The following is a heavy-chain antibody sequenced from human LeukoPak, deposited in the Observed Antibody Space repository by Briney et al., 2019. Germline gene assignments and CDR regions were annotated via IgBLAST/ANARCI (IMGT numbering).Heavy chain of an antibody. V-gene: IGHV3-30-3*01. J-gene: IGHJ4*02. D-gene: IGHD3-22*01. CDR3: GRFYDSSAYSGLYY. CDR2: ISYDGSNK. CDR1: GLTFSSYA. Sequence: GGSLRLSCAPSGLTFSSYAMHWVRQAPGKGLEWVAVISYDGSNKYYADSVKGRFTISRDNSKNTLYLQMNSLRAEDTALYYCGRFYDSSAYSGLYYWGQGTLVTVSS.